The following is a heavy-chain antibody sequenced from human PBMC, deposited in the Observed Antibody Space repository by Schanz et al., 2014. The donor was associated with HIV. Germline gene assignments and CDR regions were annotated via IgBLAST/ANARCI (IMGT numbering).Heavy chain of an antibody. CDR1: GYTFSGHY. V-gene: IGHV1-2*02. CDR2: INPNSGGT. D-gene: IGHD2-15*01. Sequence: QVQLMQSGAEVKEPGASVKVSCKASGYTFSGHYLHWVRQAPGQGLEWMGWINPNSGGTNYAQKFQGRVTMTGDTSISTAYMELSRLRSDDEAVYYCARGRAGYCSGGSCPYGRYYFDYWGQGTLVTVSS. CDR3: ARGRAGYCSGGSCPYGRYYFDY. J-gene: IGHJ4*02.